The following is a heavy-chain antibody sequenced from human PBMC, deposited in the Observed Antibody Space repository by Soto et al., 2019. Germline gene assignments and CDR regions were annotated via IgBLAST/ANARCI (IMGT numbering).Heavy chain of an antibody. CDR3: ARVSGSSWYNRWFDP. Sequence: ASVKVSCKASGYTFTSYDINWVRQATGQGLEWMGWMNPNSGNTGYAQKFQGRVTMTRNTSISTAYMELSSLRSEDTAVYYCARVSGSSWYNRWFDPWGQGTLVTVSS. D-gene: IGHD6-13*01. CDR1: GYTFTSYD. V-gene: IGHV1-8*01. CDR2: MNPNSGNT. J-gene: IGHJ5*02.